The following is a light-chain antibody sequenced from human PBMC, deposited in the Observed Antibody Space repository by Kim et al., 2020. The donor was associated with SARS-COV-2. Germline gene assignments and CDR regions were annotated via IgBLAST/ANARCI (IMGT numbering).Light chain of an antibody. CDR2: DVS. CDR1: SSDVGGYNY. CDR3: SSWTSISTLV. Sequence: QSIPISCPRTSSDVGGYNYVSWYQQHPGKAPKLMIYDVSNRPSGVSNRFSGSKSGNTASLTISGLQAEDEADYYCSSWTSISTLVFGTGTKVTVL. V-gene: IGLV2-14*03. J-gene: IGLJ1*01.